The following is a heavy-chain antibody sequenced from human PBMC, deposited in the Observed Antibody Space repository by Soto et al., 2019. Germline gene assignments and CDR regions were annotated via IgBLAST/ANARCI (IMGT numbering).Heavy chain of an antibody. CDR1: GYTFTSDG. V-gene: IGHV1-18*01. D-gene: IGHD6-19*01. J-gene: IGHJ6*02. Sequence: QVQLVQSGTEVKMPGASVKVSCKASGYTFTSDGFSWVRQAPGQGLEWMGWISAYNGDRNYAQTFQDTLSMTTDTSTSTVYMELRSLRSDDTAVYYCARTSSSAFYFYGLDVWCHGTSVTVSS. CDR2: ISAYNGDR. CDR3: ARTSSSAFYFYGLDV.